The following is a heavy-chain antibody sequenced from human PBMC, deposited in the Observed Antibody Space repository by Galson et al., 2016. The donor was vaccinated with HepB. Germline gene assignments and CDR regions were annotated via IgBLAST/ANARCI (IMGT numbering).Heavy chain of an antibody. CDR2: ISSSSTTT. Sequence: SLRLSCAASGFTFSTYAMSWVRQAPGKGLEWVSGISSSSTTTYYADSVKGRFTISRDNSKNTLYLQLNSLRAEDTAVYYCAKWHSFWNGYNICFDYWGQGTLVTVSS. J-gene: IGHJ4*02. V-gene: IGHV3-23*01. CDR1: GFTFSTYA. CDR3: AKWHSFWNGYNICFDY. D-gene: IGHD3-3*01.